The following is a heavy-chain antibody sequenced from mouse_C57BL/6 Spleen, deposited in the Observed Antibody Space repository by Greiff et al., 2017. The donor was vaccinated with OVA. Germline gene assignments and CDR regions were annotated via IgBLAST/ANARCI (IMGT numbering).Heavy chain of an antibody. CDR2: IHPSDSDT. CDR1: GYTFTSYW. Sequence: QVQLKQPGAELVKPGASVKVSCKASGYTFTSYWMHWVKQRPGQGLEWIGRIHPSDSDTNYNQKFKGKATLTVDKSSSTAYMQLSSLTSEDSAVYYCAIGDYYGSSYGAMDYWGQGTSVTVSS. V-gene: IGHV1-74*01. D-gene: IGHD1-1*01. CDR3: AIGDYYGSSYGAMDY. J-gene: IGHJ4*01.